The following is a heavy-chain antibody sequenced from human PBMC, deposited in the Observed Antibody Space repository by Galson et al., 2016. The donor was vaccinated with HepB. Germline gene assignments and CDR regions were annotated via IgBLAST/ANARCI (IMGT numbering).Heavy chain of an antibody. Sequence: SLRLSCAASGFRFSDYYMNWIRQAPGKGLEWLSAISGSGATKYYADSVRGRFTISRDNAKNSVYLEMSSLRAEDTAVYYCARELGDGSKSWGQGTLVTVS. D-gene: IGHD5-24*01. CDR3: ARELGDGSKS. CDR1: GFRFSDYY. V-gene: IGHV3-11*01. J-gene: IGHJ4*02. CDR2: ISGSGATK.